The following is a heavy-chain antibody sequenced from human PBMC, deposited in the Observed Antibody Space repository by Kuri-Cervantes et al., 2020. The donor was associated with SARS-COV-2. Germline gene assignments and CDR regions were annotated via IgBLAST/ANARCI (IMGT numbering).Heavy chain of an antibody. J-gene: IGHJ4*02. CDR2: IKQDGSEK. D-gene: IGHD3-3*01. CDR3: ARAVLGVVAYFDY. V-gene: IGHV3-7*04. Sequence: GESLKISCAASGFTFSSYWMGWVRQAPGKGLEWVANIKQDGSEKYYVDSVKGRFTISRGNAKNSLYLQMNSLRAEDTAVYYCARAVLGVVAYFDYWGQGTLVTVSS. CDR1: GFTFSSYW.